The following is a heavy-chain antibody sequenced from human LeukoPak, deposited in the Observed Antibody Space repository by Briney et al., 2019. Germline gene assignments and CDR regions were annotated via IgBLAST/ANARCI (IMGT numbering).Heavy chain of an antibody. Sequence: ASVKVSCKASGYTFTSYGISWVRQAPGQGLEWMGWISAYNGNTNYAQKLQGRVTMTTDTSTSTAYMELRSLRSDDTAVYYCARGLWDCSSTSCYWYYYYYCMDVWGKGTTVTVSS. J-gene: IGHJ6*03. D-gene: IGHD2-2*01. CDR1: GYTFTSYG. V-gene: IGHV1-18*01. CDR3: ARGLWDCSSTSCYWYYYYYCMDV. CDR2: ISAYNGNT.